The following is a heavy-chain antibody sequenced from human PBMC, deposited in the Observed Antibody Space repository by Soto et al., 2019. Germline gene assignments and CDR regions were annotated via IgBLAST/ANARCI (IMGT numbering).Heavy chain of an antibody. CDR2: ISSSSSYI. D-gene: IGHD6-13*01. CDR3: ARDPGAAAGTNWFDP. CDR1: GFTFSSYS. J-gene: IGHJ5*02. Sequence: EVQLVESGGGLVKPGGSLRLSCAASGFTFSSYSMNWVRQAPGKGLEWVSSISSSSSYIYYAHSVKGRFTIPRDNAKNSLYLQMKSLRAEDTAVYYCARDPGAAAGTNWFDPWGQGTLVTVSS. V-gene: IGHV3-21*01.